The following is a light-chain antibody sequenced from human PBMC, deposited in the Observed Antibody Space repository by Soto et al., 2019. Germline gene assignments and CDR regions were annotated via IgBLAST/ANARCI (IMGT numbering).Light chain of an antibody. CDR2: LGS. CDR3: MQALQTPLT. J-gene: IGKJ4*01. CDR1: QSLLHGDGYNY. Sequence: DIVMTQSPLSLPVTPGEPASISCRSSQSLLHGDGYNYLDWYLQKPGQSPQLLIYLGSNRASGVPDRFSGSGSGTDFSLRISRVEADDVGVYYCMQALQTPLTFGRGTKVEIK. V-gene: IGKV2-28*01.